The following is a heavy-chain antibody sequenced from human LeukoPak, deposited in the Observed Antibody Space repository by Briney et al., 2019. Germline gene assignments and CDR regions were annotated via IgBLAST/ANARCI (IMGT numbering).Heavy chain of an antibody. J-gene: IGHJ3*02. D-gene: IGHD6-19*01. CDR2: ISYDGSNK. Sequence: QSGGSLRLSCAASGFTFSSYGMHWVRQAPGKGLEWVAVISYDGSNKYYADSVKGRFTISRDNSKNTLYLQMNSLRAEDTAVYYCAKDHHGYSSGWYCAFDIWGQGTMVTVSS. V-gene: IGHV3-30*18. CDR3: AKDHHGYSSGWYCAFDI. CDR1: GFTFSSYG.